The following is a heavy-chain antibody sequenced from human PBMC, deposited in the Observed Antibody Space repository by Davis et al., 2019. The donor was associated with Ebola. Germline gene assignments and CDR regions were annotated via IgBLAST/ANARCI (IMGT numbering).Heavy chain of an antibody. J-gene: IGHJ6*04. CDR2: IYYSGST. CDR3: ARGAVDYDSSGYLLYYYGMDV. D-gene: IGHD3-22*01. Sequence: PSETLSLTCTVSGGSISSGGYYWSWIRQHPGKGLEWIGYIYYSGSTYYNPSLKSRVTISVDTSKNQFSLKLSSVTAADTAVYYCARGAVDYDSSGYLLYYYGMDVWGKGTTVTVSS. V-gene: IGHV4-31*03. CDR1: GGSISSGGYY.